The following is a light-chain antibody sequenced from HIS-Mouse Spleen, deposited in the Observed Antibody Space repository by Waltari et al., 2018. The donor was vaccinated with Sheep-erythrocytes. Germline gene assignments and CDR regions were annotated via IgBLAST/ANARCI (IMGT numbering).Light chain of an antibody. CDR1: KLGDKY. CDR2: QDT. CDR3: QAWDSSIVV. V-gene: IGLV3-1*01. J-gene: IGLJ2*01. Sequence: SSELTQPPSVSVSPGQTASITCSGDKLGDKYACWYQQKPGQSPVRVNYQDTKRPSGIPERFSGSNSGNTATLTISGTQAMDEADYYCQAWDSSIVVFGGGTKLTVL.